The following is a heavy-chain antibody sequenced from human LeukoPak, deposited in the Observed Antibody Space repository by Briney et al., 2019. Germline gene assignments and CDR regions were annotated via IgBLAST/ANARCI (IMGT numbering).Heavy chain of an antibody. Sequence: GASVKVSCKASGYTFTAFYIHWGRQAPGQGLEWMGWINPNSGGTNYAQKFQGRVTMTRDTSISTAYLDLSRLRSDDTAVYYCAKEADGYNYWGQGTLVTVSS. J-gene: IGHJ4*02. D-gene: IGHD5-24*01. V-gene: IGHV1-2*02. CDR2: INPNSGGT. CDR3: AKEADGYNY. CDR1: GYTFTAFY.